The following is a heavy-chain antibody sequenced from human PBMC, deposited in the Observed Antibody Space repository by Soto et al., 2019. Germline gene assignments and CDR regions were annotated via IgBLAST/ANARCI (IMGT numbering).Heavy chain of an antibody. CDR3: ATITVVRGVTYDAFDF. CDR2: ISYDGTNN. D-gene: IGHD3-10*01. CDR1: GFTFSAYA. J-gene: IGHJ3*01. V-gene: IGHV3-30-3*01. Sequence: GGSLRLSCAASGFTFSAYAMHWVRQAPGKGLEWVAVISYDGTNNYYADSVKGRLTISRDNSKNTLFLQMNSLRSEDTAVYYCATITVVRGVTYDAFDFWGQGTMVTVSS.